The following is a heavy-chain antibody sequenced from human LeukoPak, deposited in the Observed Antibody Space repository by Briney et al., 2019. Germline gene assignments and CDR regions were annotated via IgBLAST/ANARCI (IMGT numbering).Heavy chain of an antibody. Sequence: PGGSLRLSCAASGFTFSSYAMSWVRQAPGKGLEWVAVIWYDGSNKYYADSVKGRFTISRDNSKNTPYLQMNSLRAEDTAVYYCARGNYYYYYGMDVWGQGTTVTVSS. J-gene: IGHJ6*02. CDR2: IWYDGSNK. CDR3: ARGNYYYYYGMDV. CDR1: GFTFSSYA. V-gene: IGHV3-33*08.